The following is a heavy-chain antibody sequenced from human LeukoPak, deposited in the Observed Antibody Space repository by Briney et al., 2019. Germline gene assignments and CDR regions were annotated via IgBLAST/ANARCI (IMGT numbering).Heavy chain of an antibody. CDR1: GGTFSSYA. V-gene: IGHV1-69*04. J-gene: IGHJ4*02. Sequence: SVKVSFKASGGTFSSYAISWVRQAPGQGLEWMGRIIPILGIANYAQKFQGRVTITADKSTSTAYMELSSLRSEDAAVYSCARGAGDFDYWGQGTLVTVSS. CDR3: ARGAGDFDY. CDR2: IIPILGIA.